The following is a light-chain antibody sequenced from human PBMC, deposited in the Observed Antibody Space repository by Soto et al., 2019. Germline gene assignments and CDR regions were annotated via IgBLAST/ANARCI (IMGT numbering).Light chain of an antibody. CDR3: QQYNNWPPWT. V-gene: IGKV3-15*01. CDR1: HSVSSN. Sequence: IVLTQSPATLSLSPWERATLSCRASHSVSSNLAWYQQKPGQAPRLLIYGASTRATGIPARFSGSGSGTEFTLTISSLQSEDFAVYYCQQYNNWPPWTFGQGTKVDIK. J-gene: IGKJ1*01. CDR2: GAS.